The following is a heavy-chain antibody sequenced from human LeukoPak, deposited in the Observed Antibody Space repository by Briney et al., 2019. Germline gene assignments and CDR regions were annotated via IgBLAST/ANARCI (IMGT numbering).Heavy chain of an antibody. CDR1: GGTFNIYA. CDR3: ARGGTAFGRIVSRHDY. CDR2: IIPVFTTA. D-gene: IGHD3-10*01. Sequence: ASVKVSCKASGGTFNIYAFNWVRQAPGQGLEWVGGIIPVFTTANSAQKFQGRVTITADESTSTAYMELSSLRSEDTAVYYCARGGTAFGRIVSRHDYWGQGTLVTVSS. V-gene: IGHV1-69*13. J-gene: IGHJ4*02.